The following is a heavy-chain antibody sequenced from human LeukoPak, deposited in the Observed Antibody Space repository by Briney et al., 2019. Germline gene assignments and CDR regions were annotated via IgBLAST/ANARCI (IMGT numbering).Heavy chain of an antibody. CDR2: IYGGGNT. J-gene: IGHJ4*02. D-gene: IGHD5-18*01. Sequence: GGSLRLSCAASGFTVSSNYMNWVRQAPGRGLEWVSFIYGGGNTYYADSVKGRFTISRDNSKNTLYLQMNSLRAEDTAVYYCAGRRTGYSSGYSHWGQGTLVTVSS. CDR1: GFTVSSNY. CDR3: AGRRTGYSSGYSH. V-gene: IGHV3-53*01.